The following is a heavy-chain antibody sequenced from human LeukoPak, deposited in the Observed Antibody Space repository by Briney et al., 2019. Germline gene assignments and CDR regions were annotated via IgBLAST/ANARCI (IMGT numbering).Heavy chain of an antibody. D-gene: IGHD2-8*01. Sequence: SSETLSLTCAVYGGSFSGYYWSWIRQPPGKGLEWIGEINHSGGTNYNPSLKSRVTISVDTSKNQFSLKLSSVTAADTAVYYCARVEIVLMVYAINYWGQGTLVTVSS. J-gene: IGHJ4*02. CDR1: GGSFSGYY. CDR3: ARVEIVLMVYAINY. V-gene: IGHV4-34*01. CDR2: INHSGGT.